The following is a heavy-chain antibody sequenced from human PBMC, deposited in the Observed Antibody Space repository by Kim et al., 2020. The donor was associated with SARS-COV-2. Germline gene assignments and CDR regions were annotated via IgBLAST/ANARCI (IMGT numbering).Heavy chain of an antibody. J-gene: IGHJ6*02. CDR1: GFTFSSYS. V-gene: IGHV3-21*01. D-gene: IGHD3-9*01. CDR2: ISSSSSYI. CDR3: AREFVHYDILTGPRGGGMDV. Sequence: GGSLRLSCAASGFTFSSYSMNWVRQAPGKGLEWVSSISSSSSYIYYADSVKGRFTISRDNAKNSLYLQMNSLRAEDTAVYYCAREFVHYDILTGPRGGGMDVWGQGTTVTVSS.